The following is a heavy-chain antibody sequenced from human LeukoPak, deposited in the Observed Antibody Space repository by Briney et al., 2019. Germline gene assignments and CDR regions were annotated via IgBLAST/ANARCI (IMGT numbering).Heavy chain of an antibody. CDR3: AKLADDFWSGYYTPCDY. V-gene: IGHV3-23*01. D-gene: IGHD3-3*01. CDR2: ISGSGGST. CDR1: RFTFSSYA. J-gene: IGHJ4*02. Sequence: PGGSLRLSCAASRFTFSSYAMSWVRQAPGKGLEWVSAISGSGGSTYYADSVKGRFTISRDNSKNTLYLQMNSLRAEDTAVYYCAKLADDFWSGYYTPCDYWGQGTLVTVS.